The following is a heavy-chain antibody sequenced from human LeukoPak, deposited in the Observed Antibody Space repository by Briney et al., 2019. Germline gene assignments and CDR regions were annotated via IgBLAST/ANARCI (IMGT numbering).Heavy chain of an antibody. CDR3: ARALGYYGSGTPYFDY. D-gene: IGHD3-10*01. V-gene: IGHV4-30-2*01. Sequence: SQTLSLTCAVSGGSISTGDYSWSWIRQPPGKGLEWIGYMYHSGSTYYNPSLRSRVTIPVDRSKNQFSLKLNSVTAADTAVYYCARALGYYGSGTPYFDYWGQGALVIVSS. J-gene: IGHJ4*02. CDR2: MYHSGST. CDR1: GGSISTGDYS.